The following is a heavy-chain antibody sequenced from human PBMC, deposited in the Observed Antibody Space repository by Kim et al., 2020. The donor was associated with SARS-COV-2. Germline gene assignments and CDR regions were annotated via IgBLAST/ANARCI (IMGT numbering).Heavy chain of an antibody. V-gene: IGHV4-59*12. Sequence: SETLSLTCTVADGSITGYYWNWIRQTPGKGLEWIGDIYDSGKTNYNPSLKSRVTISVDTSGNQFSLKLTSVTTADTAVYYCARDDRYYHSLDVWGRGTTV. J-gene: IGHJ6*02. CDR1: DGSITGYY. CDR2: IYDSGKT. CDR3: ARDDRYYHSLDV.